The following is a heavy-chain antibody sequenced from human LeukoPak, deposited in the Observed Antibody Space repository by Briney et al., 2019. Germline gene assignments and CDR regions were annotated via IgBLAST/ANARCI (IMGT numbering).Heavy chain of an antibody. CDR1: GYTFTSYG. CDR3: ASGYCSGGSCYQPFDY. CDR2: INAGNGNT. D-gene: IGHD2-15*01. Sequence: ASVKVSCKASGYTFTSYGISWVRQAPGQGLEWMGWINAGNGNTKYSQEFQGRVTITRDTSASTAYMELSSLRSEDMAVYYCASGYCSGGSCYQPFDYWGQGTLVTVSS. V-gene: IGHV1-3*03. J-gene: IGHJ4*02.